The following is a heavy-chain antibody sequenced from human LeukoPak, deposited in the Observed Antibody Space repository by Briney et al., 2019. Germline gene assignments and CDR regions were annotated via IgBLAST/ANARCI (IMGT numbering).Heavy chain of an antibody. D-gene: IGHD3-22*01. Sequence: SETLSLTCDVFGGSFTDYFWTWIRQSPGKGLEWIGEINDYTGDTNYNPSLNSRVSISLEKSKNQFSLEMRSVTAADTAVYYCARGRIAKIVVVHSFHYGMDVWGQGTTVTVSS. CDR1: GGSFTDYF. V-gene: IGHV4-34*01. J-gene: IGHJ6*02. CDR2: INDYTGDT. CDR3: ARGRIAKIVVVHSFHYGMDV.